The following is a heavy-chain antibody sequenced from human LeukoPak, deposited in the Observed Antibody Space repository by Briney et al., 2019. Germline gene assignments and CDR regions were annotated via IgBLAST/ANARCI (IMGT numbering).Heavy chain of an antibody. J-gene: IGHJ5*02. CDR3: ARDRATVGSYNWFDP. Sequence: ASVKVSCKASGYTFTGSYIHWARQAPGQGLEWMGWINPNGGATKYGQKFQGRVTMTRDTSITTAYTELSGLTSDDTAVYYCARDRATVGSYNWFDPWGQGTLVTVSS. V-gene: IGHV1-2*02. CDR2: INPNGGAT. CDR1: GYTFTGSY. D-gene: IGHD3-10*01.